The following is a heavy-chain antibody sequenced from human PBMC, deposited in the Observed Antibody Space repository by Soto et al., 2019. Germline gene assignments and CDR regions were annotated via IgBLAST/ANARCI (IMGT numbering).Heavy chain of an antibody. CDR2: IIAIFGTA. CDR1: GGTFSSYA. D-gene: IGHD3-10*01. CDR3: ARVVGALGSIRDYYYGMDV. V-gene: IGHV1-69*01. Sequence: QVQLVQSGAEVKKPGSSVKVSCKASGGTFSSYAISWVRQAPGQGLEWMGGIIAIFGTANYAQKFQGRVTITADESTSTAYMELSSLRSEDTAVYDCARVVGALGSIRDYYYGMDVWGQGTTVTVSS. J-gene: IGHJ6*02.